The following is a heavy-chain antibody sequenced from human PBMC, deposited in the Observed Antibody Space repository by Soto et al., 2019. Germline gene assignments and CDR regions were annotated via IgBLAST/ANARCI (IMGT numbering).Heavy chain of an antibody. CDR2: TYRGGST. CDR1: GFTVSTYN. CDR3: ARKLSGAVPAGASGMYV. J-gene: IGHJ6*02. Sequence: EVHRVESGGGLMQPGGSLRLSCAASGFTVSTYNMIWVRQAPVKGLGWVSVTYRGGSTQYADSVKGRYTVSRDNSKNTLYLHMSSPTDEDTAVDYCARKLSGAVPAGASGMYVWRRGTTVTVS. D-gene: IGHD3-10*01. V-gene: IGHV3-53*02.